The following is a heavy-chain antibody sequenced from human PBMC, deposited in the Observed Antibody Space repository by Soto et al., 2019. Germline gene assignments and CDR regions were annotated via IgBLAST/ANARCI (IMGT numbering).Heavy chain of an antibody. CDR2: VDHSGRT. Sequence: PSETLSLTCAVSGYSINSDYYWGWIRQPPGKGLGWIGSVDHSGRTYYSPSLRSRLTIFIDTPKNQFSLRLTSVTAADTAMYFCAKKGYYPSGKINLFDSWGPGTLGTVSS. V-gene: IGHV4-38-2*01. CDR3: AKKGYYPSGKINLFDS. J-gene: IGHJ4*02. D-gene: IGHD3-10*01. CDR1: GYSINSDYY.